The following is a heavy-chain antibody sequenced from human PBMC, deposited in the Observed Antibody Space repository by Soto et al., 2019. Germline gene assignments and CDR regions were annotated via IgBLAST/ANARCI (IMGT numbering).Heavy chain of an antibody. J-gene: IGHJ6*02. CDR3: AKRTGTTDYYYYYGMDV. D-gene: IGHD1-1*01. CDR2: ISGSGGST. CDR1: GFTFSSYA. V-gene: IGHV3-23*01. Sequence: GGSLRLSCAASGFTFSSYAMSWVRQAPGKGLEWVSAISGSGGSTYYADSVKGRFTISRDNSKNTLYLQMNGLRAEDTAVYYCAKRTGTTDYYYYYGMDVWGQGTTVTVSS.